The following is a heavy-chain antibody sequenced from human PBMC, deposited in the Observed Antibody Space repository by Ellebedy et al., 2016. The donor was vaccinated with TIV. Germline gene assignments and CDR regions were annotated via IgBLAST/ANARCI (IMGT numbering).Heavy chain of an antibody. V-gene: IGHV3-74*01. CDR3: TRGGFGHAMDV. J-gene: IGHJ6*02. CDR1: GFTFSSYW. Sequence: GESLKISCAASGFTFSSYWMHWVRHVPGKGLVWVSCVYSDGIRTTYADSVKGRFTISRDNAKNTVYLQMSSLRADDTGIYYCTRGGFGHAMDVWGQGTTVTVSS. CDR2: VYSDGIRT. D-gene: IGHD3-10*01.